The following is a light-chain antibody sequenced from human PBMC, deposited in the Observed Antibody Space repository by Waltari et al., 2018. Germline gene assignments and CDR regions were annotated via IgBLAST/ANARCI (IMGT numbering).Light chain of an antibody. Sequence: DTQLSQFPSTLAASVGDRVTITCRAREAINKWVAWYQQKPGKAPKVLIYDASTLQSGVPSRCSGSGSGTEFTLTIDSLQPDDFATYYCQQYNRFSPFGQGTNVEVK. CDR3: QQYNRFSP. J-gene: IGKJ1*01. V-gene: IGKV1-5*01. CDR2: DAS. CDR1: EAINKW.